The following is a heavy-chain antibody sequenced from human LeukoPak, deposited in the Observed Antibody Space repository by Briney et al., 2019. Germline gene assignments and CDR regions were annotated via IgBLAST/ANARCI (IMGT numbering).Heavy chain of an antibody. J-gene: IGHJ4*02. Sequence: GGSLRLSCAASGFIFSSYETNWVRQAPGKGLEWVSCISSGGSIIYYADSVRGRFTISRDNAKNSLYLQMNSLRAEDTAVYYCARFARFGDLQGGGYFDYWGQGTLVTVSS. CDR3: ARFARFGDLQGGGYFDY. CDR1: GFIFSSYE. D-gene: IGHD3-16*01. CDR2: ISSGGSII. V-gene: IGHV3-48*03.